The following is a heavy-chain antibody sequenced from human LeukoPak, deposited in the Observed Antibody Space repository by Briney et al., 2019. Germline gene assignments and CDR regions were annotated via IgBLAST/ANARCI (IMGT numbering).Heavy chain of an antibody. D-gene: IGHD3-22*01. CDR2: IIPIFGTA. CDR3: ARDPPHYYDSSGPDEY. J-gene: IGHJ4*02. CDR1: GGTFSSYA. V-gene: IGHV1-69*05. Sequence: SVKVSCKASGGTFSSYAISWVRQAPGQGLEWMGGIIPIFGTANYAQKFQGRVTITTDESTSTAYMELSSLRSEDTAVYYCARDPPHYYDSSGPDEYWGQGTLVTVSS.